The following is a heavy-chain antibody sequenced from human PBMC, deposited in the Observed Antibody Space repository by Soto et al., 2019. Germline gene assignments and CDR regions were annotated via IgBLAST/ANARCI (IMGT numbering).Heavy chain of an antibody. CDR2: ISGSGGST. Sequence: GGSLRLSCAASGFTFSSYAMSWVRQAPGKGLEWVSAISGSGGSTYYADSVKGRFTISRDNAKTSLYLQMDSLRPEDTAIYYCAREGVTNYPDYYFDLWGHGALVTVSS. J-gene: IGHJ4*01. CDR1: GFTFSSYA. CDR3: AREGVTNYPDYYFDL. D-gene: IGHD4-4*01. V-gene: IGHV3-23*01.